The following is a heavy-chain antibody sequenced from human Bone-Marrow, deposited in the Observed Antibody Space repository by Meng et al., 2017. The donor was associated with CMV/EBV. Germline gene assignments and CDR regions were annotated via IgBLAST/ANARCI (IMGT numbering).Heavy chain of an antibody. CDR2: IYYSGST. Sequence: TVSGGSISSGCYYWSWIRQHPGKGLEWIGYIYYSGSTYYNPSLKSRVTISVDTSKNQFSLKLSSVTAADTAVYYCARTTTVTKTFDYWGQGTLVTVSS. D-gene: IGHD4-17*01. CDR1: GGSISSGCYY. J-gene: IGHJ4*02. V-gene: IGHV4-31*03. CDR3: ARTTTVTKTFDY.